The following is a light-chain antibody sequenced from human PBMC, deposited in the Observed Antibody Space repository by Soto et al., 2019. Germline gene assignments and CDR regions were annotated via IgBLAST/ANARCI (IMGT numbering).Light chain of an antibody. Sequence: DIRMTQSPSSLSASVGDRVTITCRASASISNYFNWYQQTPGKAPNLLIYAASSLQSGVPSRFSGSGSGTDFTLTISSLQPEDFATYYCQQSYITPWTFGQGTKVDIK. CDR2: AAS. CDR3: QQSYITPWT. CDR1: ASISNY. V-gene: IGKV1-39*01. J-gene: IGKJ1*01.